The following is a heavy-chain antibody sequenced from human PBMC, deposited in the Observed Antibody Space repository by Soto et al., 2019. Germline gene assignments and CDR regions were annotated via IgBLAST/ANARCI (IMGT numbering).Heavy chain of an antibody. D-gene: IGHD6-13*01. CDR1: GGTFSSYA. J-gene: IGHJ4*02. Sequence: SVKVSCKASGGTFSSYAISWVRQAPGQGLEWMGGIIPIFGTANYAQKFQGRVTITADKSTSTAYMELSSLRSEDTAVYYCASPSSSWSYYFDYWGQGTLVTVSS. V-gene: IGHV1-69*06. CDR2: IIPIFGTA. CDR3: ASPSSSWSYYFDY.